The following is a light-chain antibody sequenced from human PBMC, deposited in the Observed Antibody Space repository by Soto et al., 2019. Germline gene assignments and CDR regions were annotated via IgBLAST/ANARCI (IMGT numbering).Light chain of an antibody. V-gene: IGKV1-5*03. CDR3: QQYNSYSWT. CDR2: KAS. J-gene: IGKJ1*01. CDR1: QSISSW. Sequence: DIQITQSPSTLSASVGDRVTITCRASQSISSWLAWYQQKPGKAPKLLIYKASSLESGVPSRFSGSGSGTEFTLTISSLQPDDFATYYCQQYNSYSWTFGQGTTV.